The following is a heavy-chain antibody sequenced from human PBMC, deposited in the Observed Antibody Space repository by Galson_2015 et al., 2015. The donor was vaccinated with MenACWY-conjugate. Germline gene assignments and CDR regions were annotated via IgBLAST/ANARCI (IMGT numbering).Heavy chain of an antibody. CDR3: CAINSRIGY. CDR2: IWYDGSKT. V-gene: IGHV3-33*01. CDR1: GFTFSSDA. Sequence: SLRLSCAASGFTFSSDAMHWVRQAPAKGLEWGAVIWYDGSKTYYADSVKGRFAISRDNSKNTAYLQMNSLRAEDTAMYYCCAINSRIGYWGQGTLVTVSS. D-gene: IGHD1-26*01. J-gene: IGHJ4*02.